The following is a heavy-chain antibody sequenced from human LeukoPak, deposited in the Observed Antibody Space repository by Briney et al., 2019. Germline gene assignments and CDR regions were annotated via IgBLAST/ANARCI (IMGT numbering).Heavy chain of an antibody. CDR2: INHSGST. CDR1: GGSFSGYY. J-gene: IGHJ5*02. D-gene: IGHD2-2*01. Sequence: PSETLSLTCAVYGGSFSGYYWSWIRQPPGKGLEWIGEINHSGSTNYNPSLKSRVTISVDTSKNQFSLKLSSVTAADTAVYYSARDGGAYCSSTSCPDWFDPWGQGTLVTVSS. V-gene: IGHV4-34*01. CDR3: ARDGGAYCSSTSCPDWFDP.